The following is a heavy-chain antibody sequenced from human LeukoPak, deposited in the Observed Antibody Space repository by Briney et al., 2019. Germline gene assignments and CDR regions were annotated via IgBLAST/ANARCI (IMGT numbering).Heavy chain of an antibody. CDR1: GFTFDDYA. V-gene: IGHV3-9*03. CDR2: ISWNSGSI. J-gene: IGHJ4*02. Sequence: GGSLRLSCAASGFTFDDYAMHWVRQAPGKGLEWVSVISWNSGSIGYADSVKGRFTISRDNAKNSLYLQMNSLRAEDMALYYCAKHRGSSWFRYYFDYWGQGTLVTVSS. CDR3: AKHRGSSWFRYYFDY. D-gene: IGHD6-13*01.